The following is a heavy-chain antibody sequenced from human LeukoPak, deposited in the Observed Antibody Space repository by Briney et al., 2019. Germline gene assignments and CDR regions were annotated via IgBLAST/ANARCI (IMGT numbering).Heavy chain of an antibody. CDR2: ISTSGSTI. V-gene: IGHV3-11*04. CDR1: GGSISSGDYY. J-gene: IGHJ4*02. Sequence: LSLTCTVSGGSISSGDYYWSWIRQAPGKGLEWVSYISTSGSTIYYADSVKGRFTISRDNAKNSLYLQMNSLRAEDTAVYYCARDMVAEAGTRWGDYWGQGTLVTVSS. D-gene: IGHD6-19*01. CDR3: ARDMVAEAGTRWGDY.